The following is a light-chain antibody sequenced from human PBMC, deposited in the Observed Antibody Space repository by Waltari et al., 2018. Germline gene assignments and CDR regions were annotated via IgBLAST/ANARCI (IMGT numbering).Light chain of an antibody. CDR1: QSISSY. J-gene: IGKJ4*01. Sequence: DIQMTQSPSSLSASVGDRVTITCRASQSISSYLNWYQQKPGKAPKLLIYAASSLQSGVPSRFSGSGSGTDFALTSTSLQPEDLGTYYCQQTYSTPGLTFGGGTKVAIK. CDR2: AAS. CDR3: QQTYSTPGLT. V-gene: IGKV1-39*01.